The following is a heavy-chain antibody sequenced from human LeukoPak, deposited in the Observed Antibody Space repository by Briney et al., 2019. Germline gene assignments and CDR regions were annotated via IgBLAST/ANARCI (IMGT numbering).Heavy chain of an antibody. D-gene: IGHD3-10*01. CDR1: GFTFSNAW. J-gene: IGHJ6*04. V-gene: IGHV3-15*01. CDR2: IKSKTDGGTT. CDR3: TTDADYYGSGSVDV. Sequence: PGGSLRLSCAASGFTFSNAWMSWVRQAPGKGLEWVGRIKSKTDGGTTDYAAPVKGRFTISRDDSKNTLYLQMNSLKTEDTAVYYCTTDADYYGSGSVDVWGKGTTVTVSS.